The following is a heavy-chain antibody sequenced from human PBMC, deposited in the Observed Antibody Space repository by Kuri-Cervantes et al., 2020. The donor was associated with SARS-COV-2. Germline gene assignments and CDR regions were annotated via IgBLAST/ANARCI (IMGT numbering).Heavy chain of an antibody. CDR1: GASRDNSY. D-gene: IGHD6-19*01. CDR2: ISGSGGST. Sequence: GESLKISCNVSGASRDNSYWSWIRQPPWKGLEWVSAISGSGGSTYYPDSVKGRFTISRDNSKNTLYLQMNSLRAEDTAVYYCAKDRSSGWYYFDYWGQGTLVTVSS. CDR3: AKDRSSGWYYFDY. V-gene: IGHV3-23*01. J-gene: IGHJ4*02.